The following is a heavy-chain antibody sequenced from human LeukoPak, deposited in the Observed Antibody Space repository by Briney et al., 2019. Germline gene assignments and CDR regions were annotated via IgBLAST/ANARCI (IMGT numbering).Heavy chain of an antibody. Sequence: ASVKVSCKASGGTFSSYAISWVRQAPGQGLEWMGGIIPIFGTANYAQKFQGRVTITADESTSTAYMELSNLRSEDTAAYYCARSYDYVWGSYRYIGYFDYWGQGTLVTVSS. D-gene: IGHD3-16*02. CDR2: IIPIFGTA. J-gene: IGHJ4*02. V-gene: IGHV1-69*01. CDR3: ARSYDYVWGSYRYIGYFDY. CDR1: GGTFSSYA.